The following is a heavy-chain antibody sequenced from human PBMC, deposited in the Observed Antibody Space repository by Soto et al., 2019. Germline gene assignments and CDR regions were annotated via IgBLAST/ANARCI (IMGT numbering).Heavy chain of an antibody. CDR1: GFTFSTYV. CDR2: ISYDGINP. Sequence: QVQLVESGGGVVQPGRSLRLSCAVSGFTFSTYVMHWVRQAPGKGLEWVAKISYDGINPYYADSVKGRFTISRDNSRHTLFLEMNSLRAEDTALYYCAKDWGRFCSGGTCHLSDSWGQGTLVTVSS. V-gene: IGHV3-30*18. J-gene: IGHJ4*02. CDR3: AKDWGRFCSGGTCHLSDS. D-gene: IGHD2-15*01.